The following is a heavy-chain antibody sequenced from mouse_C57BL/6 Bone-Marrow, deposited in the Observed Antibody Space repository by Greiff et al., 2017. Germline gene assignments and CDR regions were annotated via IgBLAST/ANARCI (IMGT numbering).Heavy chain of an antibody. CDR1: GYTFTSYW. CDR3: ARAGTRGRSFDY. CDR2: IYPTSGRT. J-gene: IGHJ2*01. Sequence: VQLQQPGAELVKPGASVKMSCKASGYTFTSYWITWVKQRPGQGLEWIGDIYPTSGRTNYNEKFKSKAILTVNTSSNTAYMQLSLRTSEYAAVFYCARAGTRGRSFDYWGQGTTLTVSS. D-gene: IGHD2-14*01. V-gene: IGHV1-55*01.